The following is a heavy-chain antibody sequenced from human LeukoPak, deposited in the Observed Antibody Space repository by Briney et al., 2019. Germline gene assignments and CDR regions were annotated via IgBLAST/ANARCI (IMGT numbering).Heavy chain of an antibody. V-gene: IGHV3-30*04. J-gene: IGHJ4*02. CDR2: ISYDGSNK. CDR1: GFTFSSYA. CDR3: ARGGYYDSSGYSDYFDY. D-gene: IGHD3-22*01. Sequence: PGGSLRLSCAASGFTFSSYAMHWVRQAPGKGLEWVAVISYDGSNKYYADSVKGRFTISSDNSKNTLYLQMNSLRAEDTAVYYCARGGYYDSSGYSDYFDYWGQGTLVTVSS.